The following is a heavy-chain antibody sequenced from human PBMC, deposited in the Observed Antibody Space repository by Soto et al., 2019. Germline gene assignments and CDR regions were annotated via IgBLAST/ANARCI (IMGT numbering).Heavy chain of an antibody. CDR1: GFTFSSSA. J-gene: IGHJ4*02. Sequence: GASVKVSCKASGFTFSSSAVQWVRQARGQRLEWIGWIVVGSGNANYAQKFQERVTITRDMSTSTAYMELSSLRSEDTAVYYCAAKDLKWAAFDYWGQGTLVTVSS. D-gene: IGHD1-26*01. V-gene: IGHV1-58*01. CDR2: IVVGSGNA. CDR3: AAKDLKWAAFDY.